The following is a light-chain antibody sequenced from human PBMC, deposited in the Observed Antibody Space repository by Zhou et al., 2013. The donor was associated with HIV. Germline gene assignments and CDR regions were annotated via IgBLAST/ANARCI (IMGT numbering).Light chain of an antibody. CDR1: QSIRSY. V-gene: IGKV1-39*01. Sequence: DIQMTQSPSSLPASVGDRVTITCRASQSIRSYLSWYQQKPGKAPKLLIYAASSLQSGVPSRFSGSGSGTDFTLSISSLQPEDFATYYCQQSYSTVTFGGGTKVEIK. CDR2: AAS. CDR3: QQSYSTVT. J-gene: IGKJ4*01.